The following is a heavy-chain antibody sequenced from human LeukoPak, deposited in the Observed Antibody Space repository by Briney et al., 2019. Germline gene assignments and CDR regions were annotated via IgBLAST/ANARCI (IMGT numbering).Heavy chain of an antibody. CDR2: IYYSGST. D-gene: IGHD3-22*01. CDR1: GGSISSYY. CDR3: ARVRRAYDSSDYFDY. V-gene: IGHV4-59*01. Sequence: SETLSFTCTVSGGSISSYYWSWIRQPPGKGLEWIGYIYYSGSTNYNPSLKSRVTISVDTSKNQFSLKLSSVTAADTAVYYCARVRRAYDSSDYFDYWGQGTLVTVSS. J-gene: IGHJ4*02.